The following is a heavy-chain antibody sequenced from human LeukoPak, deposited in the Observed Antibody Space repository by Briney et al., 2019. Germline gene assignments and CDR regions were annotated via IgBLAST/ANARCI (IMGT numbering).Heavy chain of an antibody. CDR1: GYTFTSYG. V-gene: IGHV1-18*01. Sequence: ASVKVSCKASGYTFTSYGISWVRQAPGQGLEWMGWISAYNGNTNYAQKLQGRVTMTTDTSTSTAYMELRSLRSDDTAVYYCAREGVTAIVGYYYYGMDVWGQGTTVTVSS. CDR3: AREGVTAIVGYYYYGMDV. CDR2: ISAYNGNT. D-gene: IGHD2-21*02. J-gene: IGHJ6*02.